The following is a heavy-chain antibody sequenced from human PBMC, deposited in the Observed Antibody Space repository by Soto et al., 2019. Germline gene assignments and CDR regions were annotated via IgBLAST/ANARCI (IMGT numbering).Heavy chain of an antibody. CDR2: LSWNSGNI. D-gene: IGHD1-26*01. J-gene: IGHJ2*01. CDR3: EKATQWAGYWYFDL. Sequence: EVQLVESGGGLEQPGRSLRLSCAASGFSFEAYAMHWVRQVPGKGLEWVSGLSWNSGNIGYADSVKGRFTISRDNDKNYLYLQMNSLGVEDTALYYCEKATQWAGYWYFDLWGRGTLVTVSS. CDR1: GFSFEAYA. V-gene: IGHV3-9*01.